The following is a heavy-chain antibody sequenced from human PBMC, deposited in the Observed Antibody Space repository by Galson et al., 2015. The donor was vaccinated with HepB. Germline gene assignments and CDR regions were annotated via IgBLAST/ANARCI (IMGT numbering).Heavy chain of an antibody. Sequence: SLRLSCATSGFSFVDYTMNWFRQAPGKGLEWVSFITSKTYGATTEYAASVKGRFTISRDDSKNIAHLQMNSLRTEDTAVYYCTRGAAGPRRFDFWGQGTLVTVSS. CDR1: GFSFVDYT. CDR2: ITSKTYGATT. CDR3: TRGAAGPRRFDF. J-gene: IGHJ4*02. D-gene: IGHD6-13*01. V-gene: IGHV3-49*03.